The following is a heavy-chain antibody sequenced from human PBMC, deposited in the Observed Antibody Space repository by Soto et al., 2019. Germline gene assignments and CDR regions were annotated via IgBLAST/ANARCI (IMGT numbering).Heavy chain of an antibody. CDR2: VYYTGSA. J-gene: IGHJ4*02. Sequence: QVQLQESGPGLVKPSQTLSLTCTVSGASMNSVAFYWNWVRQHPEKGLEWIGYVYYTGSAYYNPSLKSRAAISIDTSTNQFSLKLNSVTAADTAVYDCARSIGTRPYFDYWGQGSLVTVSS. CDR1: GASMNSVAFY. V-gene: IGHV4-31*03. D-gene: IGHD6-6*01. CDR3: ARSIGTRPYFDY.